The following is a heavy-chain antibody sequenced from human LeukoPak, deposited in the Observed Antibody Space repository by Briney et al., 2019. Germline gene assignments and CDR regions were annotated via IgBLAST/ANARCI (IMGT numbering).Heavy chain of an antibody. CDR3: ARGEDTAMVFDY. Sequence: SQTLSLTCTVAGGSISNGGYYWSWIRQHPGKGLEWIGYIYYSGSTYYNPSLKSRVTISVDTSKNQFSLKLSSVTAADTAVYYCARGEDTAMVFDYWGQGTLVTVSS. D-gene: IGHD5-18*01. J-gene: IGHJ4*02. CDR2: IYYSGST. V-gene: IGHV4-31*03. CDR1: GGSISNGGYY.